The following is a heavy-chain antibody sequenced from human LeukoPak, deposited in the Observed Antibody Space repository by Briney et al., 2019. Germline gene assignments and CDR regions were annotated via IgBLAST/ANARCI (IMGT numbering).Heavy chain of an antibody. CDR2: IIPIFGTA. CDR1: GGTFSSYA. D-gene: IGHD2-2*01. CDR3: ASGTGYCSSTSCYASVAHRGSLDY. Sequence: SVEVSCKASGGTFSSYAISWVRQAPGQGLEWMGGIIPIFGTANYAQKFQGRVTITADESTSTAYMELSSLRSEDTAVYYCASGTGYCSSTSCYASVAHRGSLDYWGQGTLVTVSS. J-gene: IGHJ4*02. V-gene: IGHV1-69*13.